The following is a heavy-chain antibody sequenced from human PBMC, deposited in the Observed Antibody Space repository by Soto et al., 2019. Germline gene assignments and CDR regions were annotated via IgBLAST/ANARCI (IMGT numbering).Heavy chain of an antibody. CDR2: IIPIFGTA. CDR1: GGTFSSYA. V-gene: IGHV1-69*06. Sequence: SGKVSCKASGGTFSSYAISWVRQAPGQGLEWMGGIIPIFGTANYAQRFQGRVTITADKSTSTAYMELSSLRSEDTAVYYCARDGGSSSSGGYYYYYGMDVWGQGTTVTVSS. D-gene: IGHD6-6*01. J-gene: IGHJ6*02. CDR3: ARDGGSSSSGGYYYYYGMDV.